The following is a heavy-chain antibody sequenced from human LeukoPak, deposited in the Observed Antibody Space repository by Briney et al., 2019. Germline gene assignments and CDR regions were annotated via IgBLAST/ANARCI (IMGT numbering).Heavy chain of an antibody. V-gene: IGHV4-39*07. CDR2: IYCSGST. CDR1: GGSISSSSYY. Sequence: SETLSLTCTVSGGSISSSSYYWGWIRQPPGKGLEWIGSIYCSGSTNYSPSLKSRVTISVDTSKNQFSLKLSSVTAADTAVYYCARDRFELAKQGYYYYYYGMDVWGQGTTVTVSS. D-gene: IGHD1-1*01. CDR3: ARDRFELAKQGYYYYYYGMDV. J-gene: IGHJ6*02.